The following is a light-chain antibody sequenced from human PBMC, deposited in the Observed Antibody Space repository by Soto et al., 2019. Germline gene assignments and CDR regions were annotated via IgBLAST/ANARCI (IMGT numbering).Light chain of an antibody. CDR3: QQYNSYPWT. V-gene: IGKV1-16*02. J-gene: IGKJ1*01. Sequence: DLQVTQSPSSLSASVGDRVTITCRASRDISNYVAWFQQKPGKAPKPLIYAASILQSGVPSKFSGSGSGTDFTLTINSLQPEDFATYYCQQYNSYPWTYGQGTKVEIK. CDR1: RDISNY. CDR2: AAS.